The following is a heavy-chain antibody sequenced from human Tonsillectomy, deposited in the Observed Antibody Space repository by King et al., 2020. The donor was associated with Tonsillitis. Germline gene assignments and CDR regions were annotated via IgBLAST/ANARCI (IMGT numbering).Heavy chain of an antibody. Sequence: VQLQESGPGLVKPSETLSLTCTISGASIDAHYWSWIRQPPGQGLECIGYVHYGSGTYNPSLKSRVTISVDTSKIQFSLNLTSVTAADTAMYYCARRDYSTSSLGAFDLRGQGTMVTVSS. D-gene: IGHD6-6*01. J-gene: IGHJ3*01. CDR3: ARRDYSTSSLGAFDL. CDR2: VHYGSG. CDR1: GASIDAHY. V-gene: IGHV4-59*08.